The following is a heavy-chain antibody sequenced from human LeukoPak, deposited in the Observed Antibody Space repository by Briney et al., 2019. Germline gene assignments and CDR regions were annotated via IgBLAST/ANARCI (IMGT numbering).Heavy chain of an antibody. V-gene: IGHV1-18*04. Sequence: ASVKVSCKASGYTFTSYGISWVRQAPGQGLEWMGWICAYNGNTNYAQKLQGRVTMTTDTSTSTAYMELRSLRSDDTAVYYCAGITMVRGVGNWFDPWGQGTLVTVSS. CDR1: GYTFTSYG. J-gene: IGHJ5*02. CDR3: AGITMVRGVGNWFDP. D-gene: IGHD3-10*01. CDR2: ICAYNGNT.